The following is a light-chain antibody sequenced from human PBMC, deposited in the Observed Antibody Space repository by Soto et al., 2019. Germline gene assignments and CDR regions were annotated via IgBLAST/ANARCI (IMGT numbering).Light chain of an antibody. Sequence: QSVLTQPPSVSGAPGQRVTISCTGSSSNIGAGYDVHWYQQLPGTAPKLLIYGNSHRPSGVPDRFSGSKSGTSASLAITGLQAEDEADYYCPSYDSSLSGSVFGGGTQLTVL. CDR3: PSYDSSLSGSV. CDR2: GNS. CDR1: SSNIGAGYD. J-gene: IGLJ2*01. V-gene: IGLV1-40*01.